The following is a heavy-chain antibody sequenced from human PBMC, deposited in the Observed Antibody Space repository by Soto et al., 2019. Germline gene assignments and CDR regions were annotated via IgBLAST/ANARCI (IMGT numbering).Heavy chain of an antibody. CDR3: ARRYGYAFDI. CDR1: GGSISSSSYY. CDR2: IYYSGST. Sequence: SETLSLTCIVSGGSISSSSYYWGWIRQPPGKGLEWIGNIYYSGSTYYNPSLKSPVTISVDTSKNQFSLKLSSVTAADTAVYYCARRYGYAFDIWGQGTMVTVSS. J-gene: IGHJ3*02. D-gene: IGHD5-18*01. V-gene: IGHV4-39*01.